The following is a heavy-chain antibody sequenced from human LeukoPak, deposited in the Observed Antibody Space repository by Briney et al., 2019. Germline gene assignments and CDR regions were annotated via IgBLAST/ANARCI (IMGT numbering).Heavy chain of an antibody. D-gene: IGHD3-10*01. J-gene: IGHJ3*02. Sequence: SSQTLSLTCTVSGGSISSGGYYWSWIRQPPGKGLEWIGYIYHSGSTYYNPSLKSRVTISVDRSKNQFSLKLSSVTAADTAVYYCARAPYYGSGFLAFDIWGQGTMVTVSS. CDR2: IYHSGST. CDR3: ARAPYYGSGFLAFDI. CDR1: GGSISSGGYY. V-gene: IGHV4-30-2*01.